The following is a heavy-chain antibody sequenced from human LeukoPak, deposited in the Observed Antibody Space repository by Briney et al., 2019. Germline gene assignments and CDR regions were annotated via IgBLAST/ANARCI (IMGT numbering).Heavy chain of an antibody. V-gene: IGHV4-34*01. CDR1: GGSFSGYY. J-gene: IGHJ4*02. CDR2: INHSGST. CDR3: ARGRGSGSSYFDY. Sequence: ASETLSLTCAVYGGSFSGYYWSWIRQPPGKGLEWIGEINHSGSTNYNPSLKSRVTISVDTSKNQFSLKLSSVTAADTAVYYCARGRGSGSSYFDYWGQGTLVTVSS. D-gene: IGHD3-10*01.